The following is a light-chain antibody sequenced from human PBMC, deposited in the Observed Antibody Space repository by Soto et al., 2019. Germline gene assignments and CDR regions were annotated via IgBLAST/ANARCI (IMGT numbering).Light chain of an antibody. Sequence: QTVVTQEPSFSVSPGGTVTLTCGLSSGSVSTSYYPSWYQQTPGQAPRTLIYSTNTRSSGVPDRFSGSKSGTSASLAISGLQSEDEADYYCLLYYGAAVVFGGGTQLTVL. CDR1: SGSVSTSYY. CDR3: LLYYGAAVV. J-gene: IGLJ2*01. CDR2: STN. V-gene: IGLV8-61*01.